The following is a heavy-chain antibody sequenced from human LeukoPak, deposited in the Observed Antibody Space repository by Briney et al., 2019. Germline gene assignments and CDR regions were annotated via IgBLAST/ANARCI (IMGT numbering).Heavy chain of an antibody. CDR2: IRYDGSNK. CDR3: AKDAAYYYYMDV. Sequence: GGSLRLSCAASGFTFSSYGMHWVRQAPGKGLEWVAFIRYDGSNKYCADSVKGRFTISRDNAKNTLYLQMNSLRAEDTAVYYCAKDAAYYYYMDVWGKGTTVTVSS. D-gene: IGHD2-15*01. CDR1: GFTFSSYG. V-gene: IGHV3-30*02. J-gene: IGHJ6*03.